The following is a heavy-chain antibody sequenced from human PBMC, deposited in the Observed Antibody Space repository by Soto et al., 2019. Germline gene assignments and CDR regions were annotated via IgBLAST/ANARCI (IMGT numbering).Heavy chain of an antibody. CDR3: ARDHRVVVVPAAPTKPYYYYMDV. CDR2: IWYDGSNK. J-gene: IGHJ6*03. Sequence: GGSLRLSCAASGFTFSSYGMHWVRQAPGKGLEWVAVIWYDGSNKYYADSVKGRFTISRDSSKNTLYLQMNSLRAEDTAVYYCARDHRVVVVPAAPTKPYYYYMDVWGKGTTVTVSS. CDR1: GFTFSSYG. V-gene: IGHV3-33*01. D-gene: IGHD2-2*01.